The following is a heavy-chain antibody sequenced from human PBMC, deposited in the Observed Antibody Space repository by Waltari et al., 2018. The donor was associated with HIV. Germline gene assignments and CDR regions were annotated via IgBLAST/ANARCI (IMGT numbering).Heavy chain of an antibody. CDR3: TTPYLTMIVEGGDI. J-gene: IGHJ3*02. Sequence: EVQLVESGGGLVKPGGSLRLSCAASVFTVRTAWMSWVGQDPGKGLEWVGRIKRKTDGGTTDYAAPVKGRFTNSRYYSKNTLYLQMNRMKTEDSAVYYCTTPYLTMIVEGGDIWGQGTMVTVSS. D-gene: IGHD3-22*01. CDR2: IKRKTDGGTT. CDR1: VFTVRTAW. V-gene: IGHV3-15*01.